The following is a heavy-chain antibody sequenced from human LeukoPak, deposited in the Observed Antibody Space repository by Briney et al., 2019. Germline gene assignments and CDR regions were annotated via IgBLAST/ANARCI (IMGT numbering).Heavy chain of an antibody. J-gene: IGHJ6*03. CDR2: ISSSGSTI. CDR3: ARRMGRMFGERYYYYHYMDV. CDR1: GFTFSSYE. V-gene: IGHV3-48*03. D-gene: IGHD3-10*02. Sequence: GGSLRLSCAASGFTFSSYEMNWVRQAPGQGLEWVSYISSSGSTIYYADSVKGRFTISRDNAKNSLYLQMNSLRAEDTAVYYCARRMGRMFGERYYYYHYMDVWGKGTTVTISS.